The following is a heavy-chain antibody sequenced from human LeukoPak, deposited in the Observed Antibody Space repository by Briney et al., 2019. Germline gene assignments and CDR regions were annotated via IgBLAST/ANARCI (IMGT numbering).Heavy chain of an antibody. Sequence: PSETLPLPCTVSGGSVSSGSYYWSWIRQPPGKGLEWIGYFSYSGSTNYNPSLKSRVTISVDTSKNQFSLKLSSVTAADTALYYCVRDSDYYDSNGRGWYFDLWGRASLVSVSS. CDR3: VRDSDYYDSNGRGWYFDL. CDR2: FSYSGST. V-gene: IGHV4-61*01. D-gene: IGHD3-22*01. J-gene: IGHJ2*01. CDR1: GGSVSSGSYY.